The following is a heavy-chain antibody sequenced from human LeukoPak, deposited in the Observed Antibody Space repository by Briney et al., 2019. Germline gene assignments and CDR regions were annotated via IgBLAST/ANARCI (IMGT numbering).Heavy chain of an antibody. J-gene: IGHJ4*02. V-gene: IGHV3-30*02. CDR1: GFTFSNYG. Sequence: GGSLRLSCAASGFTFSNYGMHWVRQAPGKGLEWVAFIRYDGSNKYYADSVKGRCTISRDNSKKTVYLQMNSLRTEDTAVYYCAKDRWLQGYFDYWGQGTLVTVSS. CDR2: IRYDGSNK. CDR3: AKDRWLQGYFDY. D-gene: IGHD5-24*01.